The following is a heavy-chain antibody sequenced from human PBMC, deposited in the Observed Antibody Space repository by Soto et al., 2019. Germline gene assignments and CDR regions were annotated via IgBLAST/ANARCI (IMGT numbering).Heavy chain of an antibody. D-gene: IGHD2-2*01. J-gene: IGHJ6*02. CDR3: ATTRVGPCSSSICFSGIFDGMDV. CDR1: GFTISNYG. CDR2: ISYDGTIT. Sequence: GGSLRLSCAASGFTISNYGMHWVRQAPDKGLEWVAVISYDGTITYYADSVKGRFTISRDNSKDTLYLQMNSLRTEDTAVYYCATTRVGPCSSSICFSGIFDGMDVWGQGTTVTVSS. V-gene: IGHV3-30-3*01.